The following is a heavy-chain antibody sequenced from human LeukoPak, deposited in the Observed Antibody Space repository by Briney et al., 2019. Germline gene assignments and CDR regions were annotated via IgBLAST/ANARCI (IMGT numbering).Heavy chain of an antibody. CDR1: GGTFSSYA. Sequence: ASVKVSCKASGGTFSSYAISWVRQAPGQGLEWMGRIIPILGIANYAQKFQGRVTIAADKSTSTAYMELSSLRSEDTAVYYCARDQEGRRYYGSGTPTDYWGQGTLVTVSS. V-gene: IGHV1-69*04. CDR3: ARDQEGRRYYGSGTPTDY. J-gene: IGHJ4*02. CDR2: IIPILGIA. D-gene: IGHD3-10*01.